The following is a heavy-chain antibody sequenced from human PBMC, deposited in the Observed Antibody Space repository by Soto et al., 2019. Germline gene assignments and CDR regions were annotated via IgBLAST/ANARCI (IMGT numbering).Heavy chain of an antibody. D-gene: IGHD1-26*01. V-gene: IGHV4-38-2*01. CDR3: ARGSGSYPRGPIDY. CDR2: IYHSGST. J-gene: IGHJ4*02. CDR1: GYSISSGYY. Sequence: NPSETLSLTCAVSGYSISSGYYWGWIRQPPGKGLEWIGSIYHSGSTYYNPSLKSRVTISVDTSKNQFSLKLSSVTAADTAVYYCARGSGSYPRGPIDYWGQGTLVTVSS.